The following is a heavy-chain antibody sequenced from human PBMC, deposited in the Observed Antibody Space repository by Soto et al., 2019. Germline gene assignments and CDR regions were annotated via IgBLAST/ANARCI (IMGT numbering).Heavy chain of an antibody. D-gene: IGHD1-7*01. CDR3: TLQGNSLDY. V-gene: IGHV3-72*01. CDR1: GITFTHHS. J-gene: IGHJ4*02. Sequence: PGGSLRLSCAASGITFTHHSMDWVRQAPGKGLEGVGRSNNKGNSYTTRYAASVKGTFTISRDDSKNSLYLQMNSLKTEDTAVYYCTLQGNSLDYWGQGTLVTVSS. CDR2: SNNKGNSYTT.